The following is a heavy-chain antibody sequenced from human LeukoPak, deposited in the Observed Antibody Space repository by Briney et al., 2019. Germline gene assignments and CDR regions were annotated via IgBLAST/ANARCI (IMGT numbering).Heavy chain of an antibody. V-gene: IGHV3-23*01. J-gene: IGHJ4*02. Sequence: PGGSLRLSCAASGFTFSSYSMNWVRQAPGKGLEWVSAISGSGGSTYYADSVKGRFTISRDNSKNTLYLQMNSLRAEDTAVYYCAKDPFDYSTRDYWGQGTLVTVSS. CDR2: ISGSGGST. D-gene: IGHD6-13*01. CDR3: AKDPFDYSTRDY. CDR1: GFTFSSYS.